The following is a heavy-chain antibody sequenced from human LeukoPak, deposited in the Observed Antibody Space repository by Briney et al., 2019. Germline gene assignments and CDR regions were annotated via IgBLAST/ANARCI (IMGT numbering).Heavy chain of an antibody. CDR1: GFTFSSYG. D-gene: IGHD6-13*01. CDR3: ARAPGYSSTNYFFDY. Sequence: GGSLRLSCAASGFTFSSYGMHWVRQAPGKGLEWVAVISYDGSNKYYADSVKGRFTISRDDAKNSLYLQMNSLRAEDTAVYYCARAPGYSSTNYFFDYWGQGILVTVSS. CDR2: ISYDGSNK. V-gene: IGHV3-30*03. J-gene: IGHJ4*02.